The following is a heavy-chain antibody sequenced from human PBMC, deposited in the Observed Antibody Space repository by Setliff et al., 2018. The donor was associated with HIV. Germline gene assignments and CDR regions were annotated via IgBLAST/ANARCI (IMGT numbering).Heavy chain of an antibody. CDR2: TSPEGNKK. CDR3: ARVLLRTNPLYGVASKWFDP. V-gene: IGHV3-7*03. CDR1: GFTFSDFW. Sequence: GGSLRLSCAASGFTFSDFWMYWVRQAPGKGLEWVANTSPEGNKKYYVGSVKGRFTSSRDNAKSSLFLQMIGLRPEDTAVYYCARVLLRTNPLYGVASKWFDPWGQGTLVTVSS. D-gene: IGHD2-8*01. J-gene: IGHJ5*02.